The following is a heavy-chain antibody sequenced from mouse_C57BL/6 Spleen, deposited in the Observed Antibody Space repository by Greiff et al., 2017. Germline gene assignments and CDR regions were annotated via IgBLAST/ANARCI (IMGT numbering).Heavy chain of an antibody. V-gene: IGHV3-6*01. J-gene: IGHJ4*01. CDR3: ARADYYGSSYAMDY. CDR1: GYSITSGYY. D-gene: IGHD1-1*01. CDR2: ISYDGSN. Sequence: ESGPGLVKPSQSLSLTCSVTGYSITSGYYWNWIRQFPGNKLEWMGYISYDGSNNYNPSLKNRISITRDTSKNQFFLKLNSVTTEDTATYYCARADYYGSSYAMDYWGQGTSVTVSS.